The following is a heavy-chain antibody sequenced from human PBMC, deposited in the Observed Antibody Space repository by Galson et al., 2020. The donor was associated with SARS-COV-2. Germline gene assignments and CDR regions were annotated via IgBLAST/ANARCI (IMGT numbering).Heavy chain of an antibody. D-gene: IGHD2-15*01. J-gene: IGHJ6*03. CDR2: IYYSGST. CDR1: GGSISSYY. V-gene: IGHV4-59*13. Sequence: SETLSLTCTVSGGSISSYYWSWIRQPPGKGLEWIGYIYYSGSTNYNPSLKSRVTISVDTSKNQFSLKLSSVTAADTAVYYCARELILYYYYMDVWGKGTTVTVSS. CDR3: ARELILYYYYMDV.